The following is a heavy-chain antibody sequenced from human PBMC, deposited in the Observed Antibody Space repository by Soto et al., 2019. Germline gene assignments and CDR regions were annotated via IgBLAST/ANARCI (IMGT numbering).Heavy chain of an antibody. D-gene: IGHD1-26*01. CDR1: GDTFTKLG. CDR2: FIPSFGTA. CDR3: AAGYSGRYCRFDF. Sequence: VASVKVSCKASGDTFTKLGFTWVRQAPGQGLEWVGQFIPSFGTAKYAPKFQGRVTIAADESTNIASMELTSLRTEDTAIYYCAAGYSGRYCRFDFWGQGTQVTVSS. J-gene: IGHJ4*02. V-gene: IGHV1-69*13.